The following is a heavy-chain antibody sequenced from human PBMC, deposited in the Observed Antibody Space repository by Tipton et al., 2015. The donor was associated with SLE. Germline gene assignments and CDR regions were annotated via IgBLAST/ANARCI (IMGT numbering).Heavy chain of an antibody. CDR1: GFTFSSYG. D-gene: IGHD3-16*01. V-gene: IGHV3-30*02. CDR3: ARVGESGLFDY. CDR2: IRYDGSSK. J-gene: IGHJ4*02. Sequence: GSLRLSCAASGFTFSSYGMHWVRQAPGKGLEWVAFIRYDGSSKYYADSVKGRFTISRDNSKNTLYLQMNSLRAEDTAVYYCARVGESGLFDYWGQGTLVTVSS.